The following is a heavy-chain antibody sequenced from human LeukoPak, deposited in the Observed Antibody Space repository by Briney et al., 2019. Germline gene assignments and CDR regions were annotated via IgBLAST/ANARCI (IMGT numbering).Heavy chain of an antibody. V-gene: IGHV3-30-3*01. CDR1: GFTFSSYW. CDR2: ISYDGSNK. Sequence: GGSLRLSCAASGFTFSSYWMHWVRQAPGKGLEWVAVISYDGSNKYYADSVKGRFTISRDNSKNTLYLQMNSLRAEDTAVYYCATSNPYYYDSSGYYLGFDYWGQGTLVTVSS. CDR3: ATSNPYYYDSSGYYLGFDY. J-gene: IGHJ4*02. D-gene: IGHD3-22*01.